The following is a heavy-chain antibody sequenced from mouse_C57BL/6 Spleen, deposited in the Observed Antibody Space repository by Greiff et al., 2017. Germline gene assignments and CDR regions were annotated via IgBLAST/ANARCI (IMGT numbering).Heavy chain of an antibody. V-gene: IGHV5-4*03. CDR3: ARAYDYDDGFDY. J-gene: IGHJ2*01. CDR2: ISDGGSYT. Sequence: EVKLMESGGGLVKPGGSLKLSCAASGFTFSSYAMSWVRQTPEKRLEWVASISDGGSYTYYPDNVKGRFTISRDNAKNNLYLQMSHLKSEDTAMYYCARAYDYDDGFDYWGQGTTLTVSS. CDR1: GFTFSSYA. D-gene: IGHD2-4*01.